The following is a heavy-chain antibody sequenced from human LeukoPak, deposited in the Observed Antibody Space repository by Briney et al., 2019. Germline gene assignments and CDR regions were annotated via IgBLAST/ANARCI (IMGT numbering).Heavy chain of an antibody. CDR1: GFTFSSYA. V-gene: IGHV3-23*01. CDR2: ISGSGGST. D-gene: IGHD6-6*01. CDR3: AKDFFPSSARFTEYFQH. J-gene: IGHJ1*01. Sequence: GGSLRLSCAASGFTFSSYAMSWVRQAPGKGLEWVSAISGSGGSTYYADSVKGRFTISRDNSKNTLYLQMNSLRAEDTAVYYCAKDFFPSSARFTEYFQHWGQGTLVTVSS.